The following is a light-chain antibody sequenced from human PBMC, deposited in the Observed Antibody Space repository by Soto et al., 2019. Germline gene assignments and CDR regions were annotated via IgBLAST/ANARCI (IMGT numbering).Light chain of an antibody. J-gene: IGKJ4*01. CDR1: QSLGGS. CDR3: QQYSSSPLT. V-gene: IGKV3-15*01. CDR2: GAS. Sequence: IVMTQSPATLSVSPGERATLSCRASQSLGGSLAWYQQKPGQAPRLLIYGASTRVTGIPARFSGSGSGTEFTLTISRLEPEDFAVYHCQQYSSSPLTFGGGTKV.